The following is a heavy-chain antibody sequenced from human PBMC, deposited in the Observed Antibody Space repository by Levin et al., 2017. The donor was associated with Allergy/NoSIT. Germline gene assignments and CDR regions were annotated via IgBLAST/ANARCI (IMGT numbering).Heavy chain of an antibody. V-gene: IGHV3-23*01. CDR3: AKDFYPLTTFGVVSEFDY. CDR1: GFTFSTYA. CDR2: VSGSGGNS. J-gene: IGHJ4*02. D-gene: IGHD3-3*01. Sequence: GGSLRLSCAASGFTFSTYAMIWVRQAPGKGLEWVSAVSGSGGNSYYADSVKDRFTISRDNSKNMLYLQMNSLRAEDTAVYFCAKDFYPLTTFGVVSEFDYWGRGTLVTVSS.